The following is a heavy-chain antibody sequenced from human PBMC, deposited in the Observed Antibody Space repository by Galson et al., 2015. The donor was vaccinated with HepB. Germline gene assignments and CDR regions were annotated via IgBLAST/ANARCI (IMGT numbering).Heavy chain of an antibody. V-gene: IGHV3-33*01. D-gene: IGHD5-18*01. J-gene: IGHJ6*03. CDR1: GFTFTNYG. CDR2: IWYDGNSK. CDR3: VRDAKMDTGIDYMDV. Sequence: SLRLSCAASGFTFTNYGIHWVRQAPGKGLEWVAVIWYDGNSKQYADSVKGRFTISRDNSRNTVYLQMNTLSVEDTAVYYCVRDAKMDTGIDYMDVWGKGTTVTVSS.